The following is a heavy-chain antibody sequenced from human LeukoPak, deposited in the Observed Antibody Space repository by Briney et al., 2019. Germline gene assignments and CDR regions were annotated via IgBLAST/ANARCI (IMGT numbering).Heavy chain of an antibody. CDR3: VRGSAGYDLYYYYYMDV. Sequence: SQTLSLTCTVSGGSISSGGYYWRWIRQHPGKGLEWIGYIYYSGSTYYNPSLKSRVTISVDTSKNQFSLKLSSVTAADTAVFYCVRGSAGYDLYYYYYMDVWGKGTTVTVSS. V-gene: IGHV4-31*03. CDR1: GGSISSGGYY. J-gene: IGHJ6*03. CDR2: IYYSGST. D-gene: IGHD3-3*01.